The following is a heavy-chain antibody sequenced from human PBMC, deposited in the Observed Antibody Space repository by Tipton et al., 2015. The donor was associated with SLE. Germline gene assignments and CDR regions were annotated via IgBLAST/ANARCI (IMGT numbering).Heavy chain of an antibody. CDR3: ARHLGASFDF. V-gene: IGHV4-31*03. CDR2: IHDSGAT. J-gene: IGHJ4*02. CDR1: GGSIRSGVYY. Sequence: TLSLTCTVSGGSIRSGVYYWSWIRQHPGKGLEWIGCIHDSGATFYNPSLRSRSAISVDTSQNQFSLRLTSVTAADTAVYYCARHLGASFDFWGQGILVTVSS.